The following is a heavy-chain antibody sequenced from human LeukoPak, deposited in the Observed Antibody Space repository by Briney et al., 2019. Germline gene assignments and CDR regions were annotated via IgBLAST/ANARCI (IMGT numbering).Heavy chain of an antibody. D-gene: IGHD6-19*01. V-gene: IGHV4-4*02. Sequence: PSETLSLTCAVSGGSISTSNWWSWVRQPPGEGLEWIGEIYHSGSTNYNPSLKSRVTLSVDKSKNQFSLKLSSVTAAETHVYYFSRDARPRVAVGYFYYWGQGTLVSVSS. CDR3: SRDARPRVAVGYFYY. J-gene: IGHJ4*02. CDR2: IYHSGST. CDR1: GGSISTSNW.